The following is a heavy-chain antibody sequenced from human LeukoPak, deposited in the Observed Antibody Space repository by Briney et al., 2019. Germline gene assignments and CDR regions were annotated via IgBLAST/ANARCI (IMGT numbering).Heavy chain of an antibody. V-gene: IGHV3-53*01. CDR3: TRSVSGIYPIVH. CDR1: GFTVRTDY. J-gene: IGHJ4*02. CDR2: IYPGGSS. D-gene: IGHD1-26*01. Sequence: GGSLRLSCAASGFTVRTDYMTWVRQAPGKGLEWVSIIYPGGSSYYADSVRGRFSISRDNSKITVYLQMNSLRAEDTAVYYCTRSVSGIYPIVHWGQGTLVYVSS.